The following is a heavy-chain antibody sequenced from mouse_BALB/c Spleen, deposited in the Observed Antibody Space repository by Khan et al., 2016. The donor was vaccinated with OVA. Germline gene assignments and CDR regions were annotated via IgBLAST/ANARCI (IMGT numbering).Heavy chain of an antibody. CDR3: ASGGYWYFDV. V-gene: IGHV9-3-1*01. D-gene: IGHD1-1*02. Sequence: QIQLVQSGPELKKPGETVKISCKASGYTFTNYGMNWVKQAPGKGLKWMGWINTYTGEPTYADDFKGRFAFSLETSASTAYLQINNLKNEDTATYFCASGGYWYFDVWSAGTTVTVSS. CDR2: INTYTGEP. J-gene: IGHJ1*01. CDR1: GYTFTNYG.